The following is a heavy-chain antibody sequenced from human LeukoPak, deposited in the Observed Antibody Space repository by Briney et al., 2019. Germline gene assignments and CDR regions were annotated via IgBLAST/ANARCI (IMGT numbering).Heavy chain of an antibody. V-gene: IGHV3-66*01. CDR3: ARSPSYYYDSSGYYYPDY. CDR1: GFTVSSNY. J-gene: IGHJ4*02. D-gene: IGHD3-22*01. Sequence: GGSLRLSCAASGFTVSSNYMSWVRQAPGKGLEWVSVIYSGGSTYYADSVKGRFTISRDNSKNTLYLQMNSLRAEDTAVYYCARSPSYYYDSSGYYYPDYWGQGTLVTVSS. CDR2: IYSGGST.